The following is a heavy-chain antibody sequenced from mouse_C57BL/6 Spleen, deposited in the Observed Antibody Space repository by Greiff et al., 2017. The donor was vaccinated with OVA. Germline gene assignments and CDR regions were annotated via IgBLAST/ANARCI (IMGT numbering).Heavy chain of an antibody. CDR3: ARAYYDYDVFAY. Sequence: QVHVKQSGPELVKPGASVKISCKASGYSFTSYYIHWVKQRPGQGLEWIGWIYPGSGNTKYNEKFKGKATLTADTSSSTAYMQLSSLTSEDSAVYYCARAYYDYDVFAYWGQGTLVTVSA. D-gene: IGHD2-4*01. J-gene: IGHJ3*01. CDR1: GYSFTSYY. CDR2: IYPGSGNT. V-gene: IGHV1-66*01.